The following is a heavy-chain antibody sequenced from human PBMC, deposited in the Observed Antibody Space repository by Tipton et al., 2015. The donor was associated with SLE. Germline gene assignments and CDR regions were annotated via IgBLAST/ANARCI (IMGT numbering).Heavy chain of an antibody. CDR1: GGTFSSYA. CDR3: ATLSGDRGVLDL. CDR2: FVPIFGKA. D-gene: IGHD7-27*01. V-gene: IGHV1-69*01. J-gene: IGHJ2*01. Sequence: QSGAEVKKAGSSVRVSCKASGGTFSSYAVRWVRQAPGQGLEWMGGFVPIFGKAIYTQKFQGRVTITADESTSTVYLDLTSLRSDDTAVYYCATLSGDRGVLDLWGRGTLVTVSS.